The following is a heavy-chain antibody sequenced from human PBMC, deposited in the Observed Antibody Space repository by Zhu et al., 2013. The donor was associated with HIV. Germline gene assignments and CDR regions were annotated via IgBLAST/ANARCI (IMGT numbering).Heavy chain of an antibody. D-gene: IGHD6-19*01. CDR1: GYTFTSYA. J-gene: IGHJ4*02. CDR2: INAGNGNT. V-gene: IGHV1-3*01. Sequence: QVQLVQSGAEVKKPGASVKVSCKASGYTFTSYAMHWVRQAPGQRLEWMGWINAGNGNTKYSQKFQGRVTITRDTSASTAYMELSSLRSEDTAVYYCARGVAVAGMARLGYWGQGTLVTVSS. CDR3: ARGVAVAGMARLGY.